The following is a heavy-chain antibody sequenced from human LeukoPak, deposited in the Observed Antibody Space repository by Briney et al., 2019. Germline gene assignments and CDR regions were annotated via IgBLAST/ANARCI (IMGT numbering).Heavy chain of an antibody. CDR2: FDPEDGET. CDR1: GYTLTELS. D-gene: IGHD6-19*01. Sequence: ASVKVSCKVSGYTLTELSMHWVRQAPGKGLEWMGGFDPEDGETIYAQKFQGRVTMTRDTSTSTVYMELSSLRSEDTAVYYCARGVSSGWYSWYFDLWGRGTLVTVSS. V-gene: IGHV1-24*01. CDR3: ARGVSSGWYSWYFDL. J-gene: IGHJ2*01.